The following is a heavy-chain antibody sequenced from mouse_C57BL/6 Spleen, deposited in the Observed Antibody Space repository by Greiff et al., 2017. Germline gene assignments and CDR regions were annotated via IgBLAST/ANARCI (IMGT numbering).Heavy chain of an antibody. CDR2: IDPSDSET. Sequence: VQLQQPGAELVRPGSSVKLSCKASGYTFTSYWMHWVKQRPIQGLEWIGNIDPSDSETHYNQKFKDKATLTVDKSSSTAYIQLSSLTSEDSAVYSCARHTTVVFDYWGQGTTLTVSS. V-gene: IGHV1-52*01. D-gene: IGHD1-1*01. J-gene: IGHJ2*01. CDR3: ARHTTVVFDY. CDR1: GYTFTSYW.